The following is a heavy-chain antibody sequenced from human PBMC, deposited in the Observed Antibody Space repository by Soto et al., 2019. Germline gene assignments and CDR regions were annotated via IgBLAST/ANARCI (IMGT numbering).Heavy chain of an antibody. CDR3: VLSPPLRYFEGFGRTSCCYCYG. J-gene: IGHJ6*01. D-gene: IGHD3-9*01. Sequence: SVKVSCKASGGTFSSYAISWVRQAPGQGLEWMGGIIPIFGTANYAQKFQGRVTITADESTSTPYMELSSLCCGDSAGYCCVLSPPLRYFEGFGRTSCCYCYG. V-gene: IGHV1-69*13. CDR2: IIPIFGTA. CDR1: GGTFSSYA.